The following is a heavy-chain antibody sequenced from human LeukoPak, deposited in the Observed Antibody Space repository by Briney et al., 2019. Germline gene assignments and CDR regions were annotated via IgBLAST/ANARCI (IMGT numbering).Heavy chain of an antibody. D-gene: IGHD1-26*01. CDR2: IHFSGST. V-gene: IGHV4-59*11. Sequence: SETLSLTCSVSGGSISSHYWSWIRQPPGKALEWIGNIHFSGSTNSNPSLKSRVIISVDTSKNQFSLNLSSVTAADTAVYYCARRGSMGGSFVGAFDIWGQGTMVTVSS. CDR3: ARRGSMGGSFVGAFDI. CDR1: GGSISSHY. J-gene: IGHJ3*02.